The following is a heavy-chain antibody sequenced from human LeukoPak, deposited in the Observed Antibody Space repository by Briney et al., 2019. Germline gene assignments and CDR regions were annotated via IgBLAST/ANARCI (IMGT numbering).Heavy chain of an antibody. CDR1: GYTFADYF. D-gene: IGHD1-26*01. V-gene: IGHV1-2*04. J-gene: IGHJ4*02. CDR3: ARDLTSTSHWEFDY. CDR2: INLNTGGA. Sequence: ASVKVSCKASGYTFADYFIHWVRQAPGQGLEWMGRINLNTGGAEYAPKFQGWVTMTRDTSISTAYVEVNRLISDDTAVYYCARDLTSTSHWEFDYWGQGTLVIVSS.